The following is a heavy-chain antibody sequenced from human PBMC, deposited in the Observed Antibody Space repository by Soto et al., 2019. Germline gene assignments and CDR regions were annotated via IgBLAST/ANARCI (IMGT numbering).Heavy chain of an antibody. CDR3: ARRLGITGTYYYYYGMDV. CDR2: IIPIFGTA. V-gene: IGHV1-69*13. Sequence: SVKVSCKXSGGTFSSYAISWVRQAPGQGLEWMGGIIPIFGTANYAQKFQGRVTITADESTSTAYMELSSLRSEDTAVYYCARRLGITGTYYYYYGMDVWGQGTTVTVSS. CDR1: GGTFSSYA. J-gene: IGHJ6*02. D-gene: IGHD1-20*01.